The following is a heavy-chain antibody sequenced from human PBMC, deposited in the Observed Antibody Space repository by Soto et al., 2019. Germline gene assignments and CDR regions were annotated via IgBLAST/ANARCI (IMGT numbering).Heavy chain of an antibody. CDR2: IYPGDSDT. CDR3: ARHNPYIGYDYHGFDY. D-gene: IGHD5-12*01. CDR1: GYSFTSYW. V-gene: IGHV5-51*01. J-gene: IGHJ4*02. Sequence: GESLKISCKGSGYSFTSYWIGWVRQMPGKGLEWMGIIYPGDSDTRYSPSFQGQVTISADKSISTAYLQWSSLKASDTAMYYCARHNPYIGYDYHGFDYWGQGTPVTVSS.